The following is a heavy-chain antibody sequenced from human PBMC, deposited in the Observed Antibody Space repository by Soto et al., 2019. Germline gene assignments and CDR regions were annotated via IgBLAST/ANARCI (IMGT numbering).Heavy chain of an antibody. CDR2: VSGYNGDT. CDR3: ARVCPPPYYYDSSGYFDY. Sequence: GASVKVSCKASGYTFTNYGVSWVRLAPGQGLEWVGWVSGYNGDTRYAQKFQGRVTTTTDTSTTTAYMELRSLRSDDTAVYYCARVCPPPYYYDSSGYFDYWGQGTLVTVSS. V-gene: IGHV1-18*01. J-gene: IGHJ4*02. CDR1: GYTFTNYG. D-gene: IGHD3-22*01.